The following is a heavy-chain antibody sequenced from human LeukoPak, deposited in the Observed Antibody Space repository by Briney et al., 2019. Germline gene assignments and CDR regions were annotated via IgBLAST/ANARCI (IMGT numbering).Heavy chain of an antibody. V-gene: IGHV1-8*01. CDR1: GYTFTSYD. D-gene: IGHD3-3*01. Sequence: ASVKVSRKASGYTFTSYDINWVRQATGQGLEWMGWMNPNSGNTGYAQKFQGRVTMTRNTSISTAYMELSSLRSEDTAVYYCARAYPPYYYDFWSGYYPYYYYGMDVWGLGTTVTVSS. CDR2: MNPNSGNT. J-gene: IGHJ6*02. CDR3: ARAYPPYYYDFWSGYYPYYYYGMDV.